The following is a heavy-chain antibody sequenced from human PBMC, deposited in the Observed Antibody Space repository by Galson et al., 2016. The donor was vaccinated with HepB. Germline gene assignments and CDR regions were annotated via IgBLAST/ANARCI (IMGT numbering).Heavy chain of an antibody. D-gene: IGHD3-3*01. CDR1: GFTFSRYA. J-gene: IGHJ4*02. CDR2: ISVDGSTK. CDR3: ARDFGY. V-gene: IGHV3-30-3*01. Sequence: SLRLSCAVSGFTFSRYAMNWVRQAPGKGLEWMAIISVDGSTKSYADSVRGRFSISRDNPENVLYLQMNSLKTEDTDVYYCARDFGYWGQGTLVTVSS.